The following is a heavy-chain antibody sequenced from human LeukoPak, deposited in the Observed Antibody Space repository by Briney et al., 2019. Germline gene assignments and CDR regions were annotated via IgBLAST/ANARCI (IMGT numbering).Heavy chain of an antibody. CDR2: INPSGGSG. D-gene: IGHD3-10*01. CDR1: GYTFTSYY. V-gene: IGHV1-46*01. CDR3: ARDRVVRGVIKYWFDP. J-gene: IGHJ5*02. Sequence: ASVTVSCKASGYTFTSYYMHWGRQAPGQGLGWMGIINPSGGSGSYAQKFQGRVTMTRDTSTSTIYMELSSLRSEDTAVYYCARDRVVRGVIKYWFDPWGQGTLVTVSS.